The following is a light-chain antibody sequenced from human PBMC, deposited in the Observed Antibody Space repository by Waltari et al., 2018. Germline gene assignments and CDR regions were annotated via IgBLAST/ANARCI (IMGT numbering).Light chain of an antibody. V-gene: IGLV2-23*02. Sequence: QSALTQPASVSGSPGQSNTISCSGTGSDVGSYNLVSWYQQHPGKAPKLIIYEVNMRPSGVSDRFSGSKSGVTASLTISGLQAEDEAVYFCCSFATNSIVIFGGGTKLTVL. CDR3: CSFATNSIVI. CDR2: EVN. J-gene: IGLJ2*01. CDR1: GSDVGSYNL.